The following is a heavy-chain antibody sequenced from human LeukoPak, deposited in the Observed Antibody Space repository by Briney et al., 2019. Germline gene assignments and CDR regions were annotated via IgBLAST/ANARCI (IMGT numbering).Heavy chain of an antibody. Sequence: PSETLSLTCTVSGGSISSYYWTWIRQTPGKGLEWIGYIHNSGSSNYNPSLKSRVTMSLDTSKNRFSLKLSSVTAADTAVYYCARTQSQSGNYRYYFGYWGQGTLVTVSS. CDR3: ARTQSQSGNYRYYFGY. CDR2: IHNSGSS. D-gene: IGHD1-26*01. J-gene: IGHJ4*02. V-gene: IGHV4-59*01. CDR1: GGSISSYY.